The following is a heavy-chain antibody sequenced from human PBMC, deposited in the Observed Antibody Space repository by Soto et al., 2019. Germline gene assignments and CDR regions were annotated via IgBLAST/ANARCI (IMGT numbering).Heavy chain of an antibody. D-gene: IGHD2-2*01. CDR1: GGSISSSNYY. J-gene: IGHJ3*02. CDR3: ARHRGYCTSTSCYPYDGFDI. Sequence: SETLSLTCTVSGGSISSSNYYWGWIRQAPGKGLEWIGSIYYSGSTYYNPSLKSRVTISVDTSKNQFSLNLSSVTAADTAVYYCARHRGYCTSTSCYPYDGFDIWGQGRMVT. V-gene: IGHV4-39*01. CDR2: IYYSGST.